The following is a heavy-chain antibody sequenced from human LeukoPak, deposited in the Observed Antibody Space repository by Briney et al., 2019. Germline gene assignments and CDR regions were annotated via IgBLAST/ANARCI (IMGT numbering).Heavy chain of an antibody. Sequence: SETLSLTCAVYGGSFSGYYWSWIRQPPGRGLEWIGEINHSGSTNYNPSLKSRVTISVDTSKNQFSLKLSSVTAADTAVYYCARDGELTPFDYWGQGTLVTVSS. CDR2: INHSGST. CDR3: ARDGELTPFDY. CDR1: GGSFSGYY. D-gene: IGHD1-26*01. J-gene: IGHJ4*02. V-gene: IGHV4-34*01.